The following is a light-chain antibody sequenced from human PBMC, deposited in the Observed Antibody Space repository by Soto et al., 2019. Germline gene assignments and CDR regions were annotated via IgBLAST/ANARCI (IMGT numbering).Light chain of an antibody. V-gene: IGLV8-61*01. Sequence: QTVVTQEPSFSVSPGGTVTLTCGLNSASVSSNNYPSGYQQTQGQAPRTLIYSKNTRSSGVPDRFSGSILGNKAALTITGAQADDESYYYCILYMGSGIWVFGGGTKLTVL. CDR3: ILYMGSGIWV. CDR1: SASVSSNNY. CDR2: SKN. J-gene: IGLJ3*02.